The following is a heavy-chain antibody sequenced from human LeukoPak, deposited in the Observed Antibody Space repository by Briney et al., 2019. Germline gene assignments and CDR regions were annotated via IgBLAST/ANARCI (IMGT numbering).Heavy chain of an antibody. Sequence: GGSLRLSCTASGLLFGDYSMTWVRQAPGKGLEWVGFIRSKPYGGTADYAESVKGRFTISRDDSRTIAYLDMNGLKTEDSAVYHCTVQVIPSDKWFDPWGLGTPVSVSS. J-gene: IGHJ5*02. CDR1: GLLFGDYS. V-gene: IGHV3-49*04. D-gene: IGHD2-21*01. CDR3: TVQVIPSDKWFDP. CDR2: IRSKPYGGTA.